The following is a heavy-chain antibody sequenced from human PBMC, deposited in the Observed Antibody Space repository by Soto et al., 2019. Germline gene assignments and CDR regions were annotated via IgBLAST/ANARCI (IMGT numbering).Heavy chain of an antibody. J-gene: IGHJ4*02. CDR3: ARLSAPTGSYYTAPFDY. CDR1: GFTVIAYY. Sequence: WGSLRLSCAASGFTVIAYYIILFRHSPLKGLEWVSVIYSGGTTHYADSFQGRFTISRDSSKNTLYLHMNSLRAEDTAVYYCARLSAPTGSYYTAPFDYWGQGTLVTVSS. V-gene: IGHV3-53*01. D-gene: IGHD3-10*01. CDR2: IYSGGTT.